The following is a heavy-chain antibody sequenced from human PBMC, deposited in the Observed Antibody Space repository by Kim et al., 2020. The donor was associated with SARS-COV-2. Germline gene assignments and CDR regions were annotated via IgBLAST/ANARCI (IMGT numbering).Heavy chain of an antibody. D-gene: IGHD4-17*01. V-gene: IGHV3-9*01. CDR2: ISWNSGNI. J-gene: IGHJ3*02. Sequence: GGSLRLSCAASGFTFGDYAMHWVRQAPGKGLEWVSGISWNSGNIGYADSVKGRFTISRDNAKNSLNLQMNSLRAEDTALYYCAKEEGGTLYGDFLAFDIWGQGTMVTVSS. CDR1: GFTFGDYA. CDR3: AKEEGGTLYGDFLAFDI.